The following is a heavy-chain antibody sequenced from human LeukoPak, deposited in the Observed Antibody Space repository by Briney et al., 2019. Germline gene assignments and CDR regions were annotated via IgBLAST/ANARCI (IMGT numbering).Heavy chain of an antibody. J-gene: IGHJ4*02. CDR1: GLTFGSYW. Sequence: GGSLRLSCAASGLTFGSYWMSWVRQAPGKGLEWVANIHPNGGDQNYADSVRGRFTISRDNAANSLYLQMNSLRAEDSAVYYCASTCPYCSSGTCALGGQGTLVTVSS. CDR3: ASTCPYCSSGTCAL. V-gene: IGHV3-7*01. CDR2: IHPNGGDQ. D-gene: IGHD2-15*01.